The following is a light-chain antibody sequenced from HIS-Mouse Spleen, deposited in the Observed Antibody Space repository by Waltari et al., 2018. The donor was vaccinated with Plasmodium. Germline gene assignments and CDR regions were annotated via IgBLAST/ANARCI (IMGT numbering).Light chain of an antibody. CDR3: VLYMGSGIWV. CDR2: STN. J-gene: IGLJ2*01. V-gene: IGLV8-61*01. Sequence: QTVVTQEPSFSVSPGGTVTLTCGLRSGSVSTSYYHSWYQQTPGQAPRTLIYSTNTRSSGVPDRFSGSILGNKAALTITGAQADDESDYYCVLYMGSGIWVFGGGTKLTVL. CDR1: SGSVSTSYY.